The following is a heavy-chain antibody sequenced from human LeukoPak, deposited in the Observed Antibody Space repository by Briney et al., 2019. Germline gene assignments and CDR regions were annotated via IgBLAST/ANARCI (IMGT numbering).Heavy chain of an antibody. CDR2: LSSSDNT. D-gene: IGHD6-13*01. Sequence: GGSLRLSCAASGFSFSDYAMSWVRQSPGKGLGWDSGLSSSDNTYYIDSVKGRFTISKDNSNNLYLQMNSLRVEDTAVYYCARNFLTTSGTMGGYWGEGTPVAVSS. CDR1: GFSFSDYA. J-gene: IGHJ4*02. V-gene: IGHV3-23*01. CDR3: ARNFLTTSGTMGGY.